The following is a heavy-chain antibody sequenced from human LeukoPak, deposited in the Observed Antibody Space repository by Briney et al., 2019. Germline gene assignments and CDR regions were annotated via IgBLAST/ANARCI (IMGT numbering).Heavy chain of an antibody. CDR2: IYYSGSA. CDR3: ARVEPATTLALFDY. Sequence: SETLSLTCTVPVGSLSSDYWSWIRQPPGKGLEWSGYIYYSGSANYNPSLKSRVTISVDMSKNQFSLTLSSVTAADTAVYYCARVEPATTLALFDYWGQGKLVTVSS. V-gene: IGHV4-59*01. D-gene: IGHD5-24*01. CDR1: VGSLSSDY. J-gene: IGHJ4*02.